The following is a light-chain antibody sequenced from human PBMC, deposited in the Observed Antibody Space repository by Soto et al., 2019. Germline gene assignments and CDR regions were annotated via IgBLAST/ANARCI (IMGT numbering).Light chain of an antibody. Sequence: QSVLTQPPSSSGAPGQSVTVSCSGSSSNIGSNTVTWYQQLPGTPPILLLYSNNLRPSGVPDRFSGSKSGNTASLTVSGLQAADEADYFCKSYAGSNTYVFGSGTKVTVL. J-gene: IGLJ1*01. V-gene: IGLV1-44*01. CDR3: KSYAGSNTYV. CDR2: SNN. CDR1: SSNIGSNT.